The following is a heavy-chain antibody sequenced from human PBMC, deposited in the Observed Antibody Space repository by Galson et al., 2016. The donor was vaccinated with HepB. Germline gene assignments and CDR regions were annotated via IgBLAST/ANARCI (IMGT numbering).Heavy chain of an antibody. V-gene: IGHV3-30*18. CDR1: GFIFNSYG. Sequence: SLRLSCAASGFIFNSYGMHWVRQAPGKGLEWVAVISYDGSNKYYADSVKGRFTISRDNSKNTLYLQMNCLRAEDTALYYCAKDHGYFGSGSHHYWGQGTLVTVSS. J-gene: IGHJ4*02. CDR3: AKDHGYFGSGSHHY. CDR2: ISYDGSNK. D-gene: IGHD3-10*01.